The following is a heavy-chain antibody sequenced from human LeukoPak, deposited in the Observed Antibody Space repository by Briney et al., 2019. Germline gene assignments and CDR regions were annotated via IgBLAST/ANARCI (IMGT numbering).Heavy chain of an antibody. CDR2: ISSSSSTI. CDR3: ARAYSSSSGRDAFDS. V-gene: IGHV3-48*02. Sequence: GGSLRLSCAASGFTFSSYSMNWVRQAPGKGLEWVSSISSSSSTIYYADSVEGRFTISRDSAKTSLFLQMNSLRDEDTAVYYCARAYSSSSGRDAFDSWGLGTLVTVSS. CDR1: GFTFSSYS. J-gene: IGHJ3*02. D-gene: IGHD6-6*01.